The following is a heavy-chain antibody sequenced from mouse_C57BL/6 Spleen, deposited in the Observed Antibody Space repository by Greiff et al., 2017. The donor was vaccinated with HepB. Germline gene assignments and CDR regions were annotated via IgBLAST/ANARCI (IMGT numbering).Heavy chain of an antibody. CDR3: ARGETAQARFAY. V-gene: IGHV1-81*01. CDR2: SYPRSGNT. J-gene: IGHJ3*01. CDR1: GYTFTSYG. D-gene: IGHD3-2*02. Sequence: VQLQQSGAELARPGASVKLSCKASGYTFTSYGISWVKQRTGQGLEWIGESYPRSGNTYYNEKFKGKATLTADKSSSTAYMELRSLTSEDSAVYFCARGETAQARFAYWGQGTLVTVSA.